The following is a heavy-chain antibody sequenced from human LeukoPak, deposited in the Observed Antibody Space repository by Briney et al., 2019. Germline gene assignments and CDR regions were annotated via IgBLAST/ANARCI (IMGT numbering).Heavy chain of an antibody. CDR3: ARDLSRYCSGGSCFNWFDP. D-gene: IGHD2-15*01. CDR1: GGSISSYY. Sequence: SETLSLTCTVPGGSISSYYWSWIRQPPGKGLEWIGYIYYSGSTNYNPSLKSRVTISVDTSKNQFSLKLSSVTAADTAVYYCARDLSRYCSGGSCFNWFDPWGQGTLVTVSS. J-gene: IGHJ5*02. CDR2: IYYSGST. V-gene: IGHV4-59*01.